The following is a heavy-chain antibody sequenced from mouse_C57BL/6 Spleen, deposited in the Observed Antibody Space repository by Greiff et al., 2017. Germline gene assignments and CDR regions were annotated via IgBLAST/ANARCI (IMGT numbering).Heavy chain of an antibody. V-gene: IGHV1-69*01. CDR2: IDPSDSYT. Sequence: VQLQQPGAELVMPGASVKLSCKASGYTFTSYWMHWVKQRPGQGLEWIGEIDPSDSYTKYTQKFKGKSTLTVDKSSCTAYMQLSSLTSEDSAVYYCARAYGYYGWFAYWGQGTLVTVSA. CDR3: ARAYGYYGWFAY. CDR1: GYTFTSYW. D-gene: IGHD2-3*01. J-gene: IGHJ3*01.